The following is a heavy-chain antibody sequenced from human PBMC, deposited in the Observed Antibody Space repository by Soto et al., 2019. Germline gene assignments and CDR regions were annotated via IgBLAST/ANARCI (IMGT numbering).Heavy chain of an antibody. CDR2: ISGSGGST. V-gene: IGHV3-23*01. CDR3: AKDPFVNVVPVDY. Sequence: EVQLLESGGGLVQPGGSLRLSCAASGFTFSSYAMSWVRQAPGKGLEWVSAISGSGGSTYYADSVKGRFTISRDNSKNTLYLQANWLRAEDTAVYYCAKDPFVNVVPVDYWGKGTLVTVSS. CDR1: GFTFSSYA. J-gene: IGHJ4*02. D-gene: IGHD2-21*02.